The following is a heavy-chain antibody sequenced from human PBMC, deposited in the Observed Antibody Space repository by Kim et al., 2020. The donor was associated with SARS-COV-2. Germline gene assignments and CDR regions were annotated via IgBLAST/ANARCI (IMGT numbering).Heavy chain of an antibody. D-gene: IGHD2-8*02. CDR1: GFTFSSYA. CDR3: ARDIGHYWCSIVYYYGM. J-gene: IGHJ6*01. V-gene: IGHV3-64*01. CDR2: ISSGGSSK. Sequence: GGSLRLSCAASGFTFSSYAMHWVRQAPGKGLECVSAISSGGSSKFYANSVKGRFTISSDNSKNTLYLQMSSLRADDTAVYYCARDIGHYWCSIVYYYGM.